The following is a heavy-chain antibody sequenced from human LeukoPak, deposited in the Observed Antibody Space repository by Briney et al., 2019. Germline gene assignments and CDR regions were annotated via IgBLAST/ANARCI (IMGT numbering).Heavy chain of an antibody. CDR1: GGSIINQY. J-gene: IGHJ3*02. V-gene: IGHV4-59*11. CDR2: IFNTGST. Sequence: SETLSLTCTVSGGSIINQYWSWIRQPPGKGLEWIGYIFNTGSTNYNPSLKSRVTISLDTSKNQFSLRLTSVTAADTAIYYCARTTRRGVGDIWGQGTMITVSS. D-gene: IGHD3-10*01. CDR3: ARTTRRGVGDI.